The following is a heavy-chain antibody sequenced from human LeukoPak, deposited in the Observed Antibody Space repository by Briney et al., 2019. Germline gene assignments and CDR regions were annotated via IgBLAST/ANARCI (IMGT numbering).Heavy chain of an antibody. Sequence: GRSLRLSCAASGFTFSSYGMHWVRQAPGKGLEWVAVIWYDGSNKYYADSVKGRFTISRDNSKNTLYLQMNSLRAEDTAVYYCARDSRKGSVFDYWGQGTLVTVSS. J-gene: IGHJ4*02. D-gene: IGHD3-10*01. CDR1: GFTFSSYG. V-gene: IGHV3-33*01. CDR3: ARDSRKGSVFDY. CDR2: IWYDGSNK.